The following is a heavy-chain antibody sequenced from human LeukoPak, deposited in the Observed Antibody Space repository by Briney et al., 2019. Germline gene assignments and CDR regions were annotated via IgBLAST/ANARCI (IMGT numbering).Heavy chain of an antibody. J-gene: IGHJ6*04. CDR2: FDPEDGET. CDR1: GYTLTELS. D-gene: IGHD2-2*01. CDR3: ATGTGDCSSTSCHPPFYYYGMDV. Sequence: ASVKVSCKVSGYTLTELSMHWVRQAPGKGLEWVGGFDPEDGETIYAQKFQGRVTMTEDTSTDTAYMELSSLRSEDTAVYYCATGTGDCSSTSCHPPFYYYGMDVWGKGTTVTVSS. V-gene: IGHV1-24*01.